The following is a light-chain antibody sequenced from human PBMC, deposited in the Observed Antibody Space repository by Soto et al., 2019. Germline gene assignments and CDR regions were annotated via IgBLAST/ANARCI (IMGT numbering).Light chain of an antibody. Sequence: EIVLTQSPGTLSLSPGEGATLPSRASQSVGSGNLAWYQQKPGQPPRLLIFDASSRATGIPDRFSGSGSGTDFTLTISSLEPEDFAVYYCQQFGRSPPSWTFGQGTKVEIK. V-gene: IGKV3-20*01. CDR2: DAS. J-gene: IGKJ1*01. CDR3: QQFGRSPPSWT. CDR1: QSVGSGN.